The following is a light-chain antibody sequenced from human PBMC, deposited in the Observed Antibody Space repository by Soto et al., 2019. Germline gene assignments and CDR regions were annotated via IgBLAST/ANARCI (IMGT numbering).Light chain of an antibody. V-gene: IGKV1-39*01. CDR2: AAS. CDR1: QSILKY. J-gene: IGKJ1*01. CDR3: QHSYTTPPWT. Sequence: DIQMTHSPSSVSASVVYRITITVRASQSILKYLNWYQQKPGKAPNLLISAASNLHSGVPSRFSGSGSGTDFTLTISSLQPEDFATYYCQHSYTTPPWTFGQGTKVDI.